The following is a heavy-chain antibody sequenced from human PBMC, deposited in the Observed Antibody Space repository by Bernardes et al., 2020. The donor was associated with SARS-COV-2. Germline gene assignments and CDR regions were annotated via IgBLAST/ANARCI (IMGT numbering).Heavy chain of an antibody. J-gene: IGHJ4*02. CDR3: ARHGRWELLWPFDY. Sequence: ETLFLTCSVSDDSISSDSYYWGWIRQPPGKGLEWIGSLYFSGSTYYNPSLKSRVTISVDISKNQFSLKLTSVTAADTALYYCARHGRWELLWPFDYWGQGTLVTVAS. D-gene: IGHD1-26*01. CDR2: LYFSGST. V-gene: IGHV4-39*01. CDR1: DDSISSDSYY.